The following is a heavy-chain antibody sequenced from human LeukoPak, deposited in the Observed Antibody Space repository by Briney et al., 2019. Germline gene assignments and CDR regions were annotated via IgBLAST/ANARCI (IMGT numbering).Heavy chain of an antibody. V-gene: IGHV3-23*01. J-gene: IGHJ4*02. Sequence: GGSLRLSCAASGLTFSSYAMSWVRQAPGKGLEWVSAISGSGGSTYYADSVKGRLTISRDNSKNTLYLQMNSLRAEDTAVYYCAKGRDSIAAAGALDYWGQGTLVTVSS. D-gene: IGHD6-13*01. CDR3: AKGRDSIAAAGALDY. CDR1: GLTFSSYA. CDR2: ISGSGGST.